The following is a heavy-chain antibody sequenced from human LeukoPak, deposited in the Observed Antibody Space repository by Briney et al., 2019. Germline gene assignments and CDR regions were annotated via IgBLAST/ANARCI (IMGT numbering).Heavy chain of an antibody. V-gene: IGHV3-48*03. CDR1: GFTFSSYV. CDR3: ARGPYYYDSSGYYFVY. Sequence: PGGSLSPPCAASGFTFSSYVINWVRQAPGKGLEWVSYISSSHSTIHYADAVKGRFTISRDNAKNSLYLQMNSLRAEDTAVYYCARGPYYYDSSGYYFVYWGQGTLVTVSS. CDR2: ISSSHSTI. J-gene: IGHJ4*02. D-gene: IGHD3-22*01.